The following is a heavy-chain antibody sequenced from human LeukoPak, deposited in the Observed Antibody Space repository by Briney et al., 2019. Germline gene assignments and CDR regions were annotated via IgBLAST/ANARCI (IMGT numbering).Heavy chain of an antibody. CDR3: ARRVIRYCSSTSCSTHYYYYYMDV. CDR1: GGSISSYY. Sequence: PSETLSLTCTVSGGSISSYYWSWIRQPPGKGLEWIGYIYYSGSTNYNPSLKSRVTISVDTSKNQFSLKLSSVTAADTAVYYCARRVIRYCSSTSCSTHYYYYYMDVWGKGTTVTVSS. CDR2: IYYSGST. V-gene: IGHV4-59*01. D-gene: IGHD2-2*01. J-gene: IGHJ6*03.